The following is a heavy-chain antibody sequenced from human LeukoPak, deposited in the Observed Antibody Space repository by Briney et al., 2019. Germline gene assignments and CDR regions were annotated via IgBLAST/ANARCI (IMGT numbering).Heavy chain of an antibody. J-gene: IGHJ4*02. CDR3: ARLRLGYCSSTSCYDPYYFDY. CDR1: GYTFTSYG. CDR2: IIAYNGNT. D-gene: IGHD2-2*01. V-gene: IGHV1-18*01. Sequence: ASVKVSCKASGYTFTSYGISWVRQAPGQGLEWVGWIIAYNGNTNYAQKLQGKVTMTTDTSTSTAYMEMRSLRSDDTAVYYCARLRLGYCSSTSCYDPYYFDYWGQGTLVTVSS.